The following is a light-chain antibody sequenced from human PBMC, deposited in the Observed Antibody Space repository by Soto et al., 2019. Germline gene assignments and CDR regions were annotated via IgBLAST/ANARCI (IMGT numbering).Light chain of an antibody. CDR2: GAS. CDR1: QSVSSSY. V-gene: IGKV3-20*01. J-gene: IGKJ1*01. CDR3: QQYGSSPRT. Sequence: EIVLTQSPGTLSLSPGERATLSCRASQSVSSSYLAWYQQKPGQAPRLLIYGASSRATDIPDRFSGSESGTEFTLTISRLEPEDFAVYYCQQYGSSPRTFAQGPKVEIK.